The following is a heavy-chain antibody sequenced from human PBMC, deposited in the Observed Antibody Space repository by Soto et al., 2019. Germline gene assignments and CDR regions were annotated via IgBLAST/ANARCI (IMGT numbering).Heavy chain of an antibody. CDR3: ARLRDCLQTSANYDDAVDI. Sequence: QVQLVESGGGLVKPGGSLRLSCAASGFTFSDYDMSWLRRAPGKGLEWVSYISSSGGTIYYADSVQARFTISRDNAENSVVLQMNSLRAEDTAVYYCARLRDCLQTSANYDDAVDIWGQGTLVTVSS. D-gene: IGHD1-26*01. V-gene: IGHV3-11*01. J-gene: IGHJ3*02. CDR2: ISSSGGTI. CDR1: GFTFSDYD.